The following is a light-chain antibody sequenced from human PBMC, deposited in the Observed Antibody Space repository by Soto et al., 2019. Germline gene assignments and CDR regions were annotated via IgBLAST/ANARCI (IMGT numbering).Light chain of an antibody. V-gene: IGKV1-39*01. CDR3: QQSYTLSPLT. J-gene: IGKJ4*01. Sequence: DIQMTQSPSSLSASVGDRVIITCRTSQSISNYLNWYQHKPGKAPKVLISAASNLQSGVPSRFSGSGSGTVFTLTISSPQPEDFATYFCQQSYTLSPLTFGGGTKVEIK. CDR1: QSISNY. CDR2: AAS.